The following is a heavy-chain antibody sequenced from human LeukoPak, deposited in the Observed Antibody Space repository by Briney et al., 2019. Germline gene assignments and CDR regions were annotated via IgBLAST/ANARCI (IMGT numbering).Heavy chain of an antibody. CDR1: GYTLTGYY. V-gene: IGHV1-2*02. CDR3: ASGVGYDGGRNDY. D-gene: IGHD5-12*01. CDR2: INPNSGGT. Sequence: ASVKVSCKASGYTLTGYYMHWVRQAPGQGLEWMGWINPNSGGTNYAQKFQGRVTMTRDTSISTAYMELSRLRSDDTAVYYCASGVGYDGGRNDYWGQGTLVTVSS. J-gene: IGHJ4*02.